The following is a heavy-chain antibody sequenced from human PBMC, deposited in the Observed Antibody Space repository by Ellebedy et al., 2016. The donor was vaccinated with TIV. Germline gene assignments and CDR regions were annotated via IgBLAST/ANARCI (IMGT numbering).Heavy chain of an antibody. V-gene: IGHV1-46*01. D-gene: IGHD3-9*01. Sequence: AASVKVSCKASGYTFTRYYMHWVRQAPGQGLEWMGIVNPSGGSTSYAQKFQGRVTMTRNTSISTAYMELSSLRSEDTAVYYCARQKNFDWPMEWGQGTLVTVSS. CDR3: ARQKNFDWPME. J-gene: IGHJ4*02. CDR2: VNPSGGST. CDR1: GYTFTRYY.